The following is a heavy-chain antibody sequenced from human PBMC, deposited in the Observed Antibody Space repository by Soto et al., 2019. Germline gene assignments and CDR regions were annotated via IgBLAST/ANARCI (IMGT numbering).Heavy chain of an antibody. J-gene: IGHJ6*02. CDR3: ARDRDAYYYYGMDV. Sequence: GSLRLSCAASGFTFSSYAMNWVRQAPGKGLEWVSVISGSGDSTYYADSVKGRFTISRDNAKNSLYLQMNSLRAEDTAVYYCARDRDAYYYYGMDVWGQGTTVTVSS. CDR1: GFTFSSYA. V-gene: IGHV3-23*01. CDR2: ISGSGDST.